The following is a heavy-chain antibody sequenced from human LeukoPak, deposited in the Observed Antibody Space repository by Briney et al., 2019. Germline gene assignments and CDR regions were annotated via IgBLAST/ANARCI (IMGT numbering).Heavy chain of an antibody. CDR2: VKSKTHGGTT. CDR3: TTERPYFDN. CDR1: GFTFSSYD. V-gene: IGHV3-15*01. J-gene: IGHJ4*02. Sequence: PGGSLRLSCAASGFTFSSYDMSWVRQAPGKGLEWVGRVKSKTHGGTTAYAAPVKGRFTISRDDSKTTVYLQMNSLKSEDAAMYYCTTERPYFDNWGQGTLVTVSS.